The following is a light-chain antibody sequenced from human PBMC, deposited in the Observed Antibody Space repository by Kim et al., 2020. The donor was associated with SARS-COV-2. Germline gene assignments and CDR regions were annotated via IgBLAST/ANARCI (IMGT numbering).Light chain of an antibody. CDR3: NSRDSSGNHLWV. J-gene: IGLJ3*02. CDR2: GKN. CDR1: SLRIYY. V-gene: IGLV3-19*01. Sequence: SSELTQDPAVSVALGQTVRITCQGDSLRIYYASWYRQKPGQAPVLVIYGKNNRPSGIPDRFSGSSSGNTASLTITGAQAEDEADYYCNSRDSSGNHLWVF.